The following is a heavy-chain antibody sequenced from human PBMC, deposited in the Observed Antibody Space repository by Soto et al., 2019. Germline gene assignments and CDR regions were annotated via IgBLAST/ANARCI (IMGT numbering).Heavy chain of an antibody. V-gene: IGHV1-69*13. CDR2: IIPIFGTA. Sequence: ASVKVSCKVSGGTFSSYAISWVRQAPGQGLEWMGGIIPIFGTANYAQKFQGRVTITADESTSTAYMELSSLRSEDTAVYYCARQVDSGSGFDYWGQGTLVTVSS. J-gene: IGHJ4*02. D-gene: IGHD3-10*01. CDR1: GGTFSSYA. CDR3: ARQVDSGSGFDY.